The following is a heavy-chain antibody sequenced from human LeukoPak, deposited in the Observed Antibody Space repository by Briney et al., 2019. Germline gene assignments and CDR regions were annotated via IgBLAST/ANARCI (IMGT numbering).Heavy chain of an antibody. Sequence: SETLSLTCTVSGSSISSSSYYWGWIRQPPGKGLEWIGSIYYSGSTYYNPSLKSRVTISVDTSKNQFSLKLSSVTAADTAVYYCAILHEVNRCFDPWGQGTLVTVSS. CDR3: AILHEVNRCFDP. CDR2: IYYSGST. CDR1: GSSISSSSYY. D-gene: IGHD2-8*01. V-gene: IGHV4-39*01. J-gene: IGHJ5*02.